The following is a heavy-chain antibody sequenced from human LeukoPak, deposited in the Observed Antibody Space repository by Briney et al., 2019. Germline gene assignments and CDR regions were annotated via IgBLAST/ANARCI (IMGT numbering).Heavy chain of an antibody. Sequence: LRLSCAASGFTFSSYSMNWVRQHPGKGLEWIGYIYSSGSTFYSPSLKSRVTISVDTSKNRFSLKLTSVTAADTAVYYCAREPYYYDTSGPHWGQGTLVTVSS. V-gene: IGHV4-31*02. CDR1: GFTFSSYS. D-gene: IGHD3-22*01. J-gene: IGHJ4*02. CDR3: AREPYYYDTSGPH. CDR2: IYSSGST.